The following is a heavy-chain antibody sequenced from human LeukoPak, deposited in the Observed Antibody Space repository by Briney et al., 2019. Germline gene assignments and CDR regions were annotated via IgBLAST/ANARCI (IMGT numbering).Heavy chain of an antibody. J-gene: IGHJ4*02. D-gene: IGHD2-2*01. CDR2: IIPIFGTA. Sequence: SVRVSCKASGGTFSSYAISWVRQAPGQGLEWMGRIIPIFGTANYAQKFQGRVTITTDESTSTAYMELSSLRSKDTAVYYCARTYCSSTSCLDYAIDYWGQGTLVTVSS. V-gene: IGHV1-69*05. CDR1: GGTFSSYA. CDR3: ARTYCSSTSCLDYAIDY.